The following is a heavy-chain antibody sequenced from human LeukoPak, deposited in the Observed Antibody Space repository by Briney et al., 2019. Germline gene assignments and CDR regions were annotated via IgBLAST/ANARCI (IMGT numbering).Heavy chain of an antibody. CDR3: ARLEAPYYYDSSGYYQSYNWFDP. CDR1: GYSFTSYW. V-gene: IGHV5-51*01. D-gene: IGHD3-22*01. CDR2: IYPGDSDT. J-gene: IGHJ5*02. Sequence: GESLKISCKGSGYSFTSYWIGWVRQMPGKGLEWMGIIYPGDSDTRYSPSFQGQVTISADKSISTAYLQWSSLKASDTAMYYSARLEAPYYYDSSGYYQSYNWFDPWGQGTLVTVSS.